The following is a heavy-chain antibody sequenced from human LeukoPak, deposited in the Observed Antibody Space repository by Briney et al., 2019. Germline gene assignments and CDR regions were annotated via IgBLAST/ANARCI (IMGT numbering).Heavy chain of an antibody. CDR3: AKGRSYGSGSYYSYYFDY. J-gene: IGHJ4*02. D-gene: IGHD3-10*01. CDR2: IKQDGSEV. CDR1: GFTFSGYW. Sequence: GGSLRLSCAASGFTFSGYWMDWVRQAPGKGLEWVATIKQDGSEVYYVDSVKGRFTISRDNSKNTLYLQMNSLRAEDTAVYYCAKGRSYGSGSYYSYYFDYWGQGTLVTVSS. V-gene: IGHV3-7*03.